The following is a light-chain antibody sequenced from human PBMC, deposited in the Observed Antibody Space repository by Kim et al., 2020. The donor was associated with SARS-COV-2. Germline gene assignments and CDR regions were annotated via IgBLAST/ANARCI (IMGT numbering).Light chain of an antibody. Sequence: KTYTITCPRSSCSVGRNYGQWYQQRPCSAPTTVIYEDNQRPSGVPDRFSGSIDTSSNSASLTISGLTTEDESDDYGQSYDNNNPFIFGAGTKVTVL. J-gene: IGLJ1*01. CDR3: QSYDNNNPFI. CDR2: EDN. V-gene: IGLV6-57*03. CDR1: SCSVGRNY.